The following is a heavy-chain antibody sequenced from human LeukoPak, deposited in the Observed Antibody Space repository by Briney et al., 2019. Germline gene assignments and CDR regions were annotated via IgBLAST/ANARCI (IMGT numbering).Heavy chain of an antibody. CDR3: ARVQIRLERQTTNPYYYYYGMDV. D-gene: IGHD1-1*01. J-gene: IGHJ6*02. CDR2: ISRSSGTI. CDR1: GITFSSSGITFSSYN. Sequence: PGGSLRLSCTASGITFSSSGITFSSYNMNWVRQAPGKGLEWVSYISRSSGTIYYADSVKGRFTISRDNAKNSLYLQMNSLRAEDTAVYYCARVQIRLERQTTNPYYYYYGMDVWGQGTTVTVSS. V-gene: IGHV3-48*01.